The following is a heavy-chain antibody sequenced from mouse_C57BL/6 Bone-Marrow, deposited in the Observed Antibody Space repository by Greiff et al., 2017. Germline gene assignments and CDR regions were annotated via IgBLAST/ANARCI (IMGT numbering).Heavy chain of an antibody. CDR2: IDPSDSYT. CDR3: ASEDL. Sequence: QVQLQQPGAELVRPGTSVKLSCKASGYTFTSYWMHWVKQRPGQGLEWIGVIDPSDSYTNYNQKFKGKATLTVDTSSSTAYMQLSSLTSEDSAVYYCASEDLWGQGTTLTVSS. V-gene: IGHV1-59*01. J-gene: IGHJ2*01. CDR1: GYTFTSYW.